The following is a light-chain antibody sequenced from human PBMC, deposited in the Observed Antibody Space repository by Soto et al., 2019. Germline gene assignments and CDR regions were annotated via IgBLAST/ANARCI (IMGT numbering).Light chain of an antibody. CDR2: EVT. Sequence: QSLLAHPPSSSGSPGQSVTISCTGTSSDVGGYDYVSWYQQHPGKAPKLMIYEVTIRPSGVSDRFSGSKSGNTASLTVSGLQAEDEADYYCSSYTGGNPSYVFGTGTKVTAL. V-gene: IGLV2-8*01. CDR3: SSYTGGNPSYV. CDR1: SSDVGGYDY. J-gene: IGLJ1*01.